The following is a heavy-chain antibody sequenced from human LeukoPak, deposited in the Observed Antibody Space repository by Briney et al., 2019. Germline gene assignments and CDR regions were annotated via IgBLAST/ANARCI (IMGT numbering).Heavy chain of an antibody. J-gene: IGHJ4*02. CDR2: IYYSGST. D-gene: IGHD5-18*01. CDR3: ARQLEGLWFPTAFDY. V-gene: IGHV4-39*01. Sequence: PSETLSLTCTVSGGSISSSSYYWGWIRQPPGKGLEWIGSIYYSGSTYYNPSLKSRVTISVDTSKNQFSLKLSSVTAADTAVYYCARQLEGLWFPTAFDYWGQGTLVTVSS. CDR1: GGSISSSSYY.